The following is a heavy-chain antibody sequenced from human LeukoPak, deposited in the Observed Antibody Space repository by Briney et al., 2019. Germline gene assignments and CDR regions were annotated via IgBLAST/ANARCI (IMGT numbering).Heavy chain of an antibody. CDR1: GYTFTSYD. CDR3: ARANPYGRWVYDF. D-gene: IGHD3-10*02. CDR2: MNPKSGKT. Sequence: GASVKVSCKASGYTFTSYDINWVRQATGQGLEWMGWMNPKSGKTGYAQKFQGRVTMTRNTSISTAYMELSSLRSEDTAVYYCARANPYGRWVYDFWGQGTLVTVSS. V-gene: IGHV1-8*01. J-gene: IGHJ4*02.